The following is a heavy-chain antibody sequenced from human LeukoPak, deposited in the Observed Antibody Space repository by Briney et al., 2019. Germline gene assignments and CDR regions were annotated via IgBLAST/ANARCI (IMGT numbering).Heavy chain of an antibody. CDR2: IYYSGGT. J-gene: IGHJ3*02. CDR3: VRLVSPGGHAFDI. Sequence: SETLSLTCTVSGGPIHSYYWRWLRQPHGKGLEWIGDIYYSGGTNYNPSLKSRVTISVDTSNNKFSLLLTSLTAADTAVYYCVRLVSPGGHAFDIWGQGTMVTVSS. CDR1: GGPIHSYY. D-gene: IGHD4-23*01. V-gene: IGHV4-59*08.